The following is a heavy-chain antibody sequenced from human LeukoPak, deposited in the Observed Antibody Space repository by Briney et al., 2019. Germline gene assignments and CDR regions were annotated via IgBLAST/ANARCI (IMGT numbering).Heavy chain of an antibody. CDR1: GGPLCGKNYY. V-gene: IGHV4-39*01. D-gene: IGHD6-19*01. CDR3: ANIVTGSGWQW. CDR2: IYDSKIT. J-gene: IGHJ4*02. Sequence: SEPLSLTCTVCGGPLCGKNYYWGWIRQPPGRGVEWNGSIYDSKITYYTPSLKSRVTISVDTSKNQFSLKLTSVTAADTAVYYCANIVTGSGWQWGGQGTLVTVSS.